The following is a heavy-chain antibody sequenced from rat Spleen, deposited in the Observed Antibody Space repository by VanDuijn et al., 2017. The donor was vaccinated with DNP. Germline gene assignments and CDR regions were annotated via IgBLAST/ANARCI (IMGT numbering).Heavy chain of an antibody. D-gene: IGHD1-6*01. CDR2: IATSGGST. V-gene: IGHV5-31*01. J-gene: IGHJ2*01. Sequence: EVQLVESGGDLVQPGRSLKLSCVASGFTFSDHLMTWIRQVPGRGLEWIASIATSGGSTYYPDSVKGRFTISRDNAKSTLYLQMDSLRSEDTATYYCATVGYYGSDYFDYWGQGVMVTVSS. CDR3: ATVGYYGSDYFDY. CDR1: GFTFSDHL.